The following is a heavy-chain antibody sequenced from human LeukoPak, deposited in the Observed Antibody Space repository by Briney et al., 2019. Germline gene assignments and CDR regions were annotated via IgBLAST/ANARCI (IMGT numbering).Heavy chain of an antibody. Sequence: GGSLRLSCAASGFNFRDAAMTWVRQAPGKGLEWVSLIGSSGVSTHYVKSVKGRFTISRDNSKNTLSLQMNSLRVEDTAIYYCAKDIELSIWGPGTMVTVSS. CDR2: IGSSGVST. V-gene: IGHV3-23*01. J-gene: IGHJ3*01. CDR1: GFNFRDAA. D-gene: IGHD3-16*02. CDR3: AKDIELSI.